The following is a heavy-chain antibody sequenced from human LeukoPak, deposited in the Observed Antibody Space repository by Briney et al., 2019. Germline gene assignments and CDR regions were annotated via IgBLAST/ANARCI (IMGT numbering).Heavy chain of an antibody. D-gene: IGHD6-13*01. CDR1: GGTFSSYT. CDR2: IIPILGIA. V-gene: IGHV1-69*02. CDR3: ARVSAAGTGLGAFDI. Sequence: SVKVSCRASGGTFSSYTISWVRQAPGQGLEWMGRIIPILGIANYAQKFQGRVTITADKSTSTAYMELSSLRSEDTAVYYCARVSAAGTGLGAFDIWGQGTMVTVSS. J-gene: IGHJ3*02.